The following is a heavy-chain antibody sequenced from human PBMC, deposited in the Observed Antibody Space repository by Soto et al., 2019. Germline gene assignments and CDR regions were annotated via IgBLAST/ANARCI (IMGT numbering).Heavy chain of an antibody. CDR2: IRNKANNYAT. V-gene: IGHV3-72*01. J-gene: IGHJ4*02. D-gene: IGHD3-10*01. CDR3: ARERRYYNNIICFYFDN. Sequence: VQVVESGGGLVQPGGSLRLSCAASGFTFSDHYMDWVRQAPGKGLEWVGRIRNKANNYATEYAASVKGRFTISRDDSKNSLYLQMNSLETEDTAVYSCARERRYYNNIICFYFDNWGQGTLVTVSS. CDR1: GFTFSDHY.